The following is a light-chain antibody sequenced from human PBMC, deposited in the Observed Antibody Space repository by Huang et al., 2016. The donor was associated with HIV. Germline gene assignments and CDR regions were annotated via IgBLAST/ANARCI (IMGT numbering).Light chain of an antibody. CDR3: QQYGGSPRT. J-gene: IGKJ2*01. CDR1: QSVTNNY. CDR2: GAS. V-gene: IGKV3-20*01. Sequence: IVLTQSPGTLSLSPGESATLSCRASQSVTNNYLAWYQQKPGQAPRLVIYGASSRATGIPDRFSGSWSGTDFTLTISRLEPDDFVVYYCQQYGGSPRTFGQGTKLEIK.